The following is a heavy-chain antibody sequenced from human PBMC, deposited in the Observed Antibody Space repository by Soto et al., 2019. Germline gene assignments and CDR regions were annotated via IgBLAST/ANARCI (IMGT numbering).Heavy chain of an antibody. CDR3: ARDWNLSPDY. CDR1: GFTFSTYS. V-gene: IGHV3-21*01. J-gene: IGHJ4*02. Sequence: PGGSLRLSCAASGFTFSTYSMNWVRQAPGKGLEWVSSFSSSGNYIYYADSVKGRFTISRDNAQNSLFLQMNSLRVEDTAVYYCARDWNLSPDYWGQGTLVTVSS. CDR2: FSSSGNYI. D-gene: IGHD1-1*01.